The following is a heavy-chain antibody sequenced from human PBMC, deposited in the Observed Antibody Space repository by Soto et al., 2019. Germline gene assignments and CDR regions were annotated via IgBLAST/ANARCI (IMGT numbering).Heavy chain of an antibody. CDR3: ARVRSRITIFGENAMDV. CDR2: ISFSSTTI. V-gene: IGHV3-11*01. Sequence: PEGSLRLSCVASGCSRSGYYMSWIRQAPGKALDCVSYISFSSTTIYYADSVKGRFTISRDNAKNSLYLQMNSLRAEDTAVYYCARVRSRITIFGENAMDVWAQGTTVTVSS. CDR1: GCSRSGYY. D-gene: IGHD3-3*01. J-gene: IGHJ6*02.